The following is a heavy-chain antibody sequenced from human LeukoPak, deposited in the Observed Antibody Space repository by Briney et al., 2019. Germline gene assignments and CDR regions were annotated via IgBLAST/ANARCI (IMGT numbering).Heavy chain of an antibody. CDR1: GGTFSSYA. J-gene: IGHJ4*02. V-gene: IGHV1-69*13. Sequence: SVKLSCKASGGTFSSYAISWVRQAPGQGLEWMGGIIPIFGTANYAQKFQGRVTITADESTNTAYMELSSLRSEDTAVYYCARLRFGELTASFDYWGQGTLVTVSS. D-gene: IGHD3-10*01. CDR2: IIPIFGTA. CDR3: ARLRFGELTASFDY.